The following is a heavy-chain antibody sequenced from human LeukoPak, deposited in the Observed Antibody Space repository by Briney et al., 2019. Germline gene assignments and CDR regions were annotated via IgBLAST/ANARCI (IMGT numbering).Heavy chain of an antibody. CDR2: IIPIFGTA. CDR3: ARVDSSSSLNDY. J-gene: IGHJ4*02. CDR1: GATFSSYA. V-gene: IGHV1-69*06. D-gene: IGHD6-6*01. Sequence: ASVKVSCKASGATFSSYAISWVRQAPGQGLEWMGGIIPIFGTANYAQKFQGRVTITADKSTSTAYMELSSLRSEDTAVYYCARVDSSSSLNDYWGQGTLVTVSS.